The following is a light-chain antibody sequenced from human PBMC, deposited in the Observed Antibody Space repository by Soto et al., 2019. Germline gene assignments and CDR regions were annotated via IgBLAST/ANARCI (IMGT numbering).Light chain of an antibody. Sequence: EIVLTQSPGTLSLSPGERATNSCRASQSVSSSYLAWYQQKPGQAPRLLIYGASSRATGIPDRFSGSGSGTDFTLTISRLEPEDFAVYYCQQYGSSPFITFGQGTRLEIK. CDR1: QSVSSSY. CDR2: GAS. CDR3: QQYGSSPFIT. J-gene: IGKJ5*01. V-gene: IGKV3-20*01.